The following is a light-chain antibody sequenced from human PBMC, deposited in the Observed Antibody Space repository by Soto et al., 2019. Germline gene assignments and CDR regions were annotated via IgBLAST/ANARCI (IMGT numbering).Light chain of an antibody. J-gene: IGLJ2*01. Sequence: QSALTQPASVSGSPGQSITMSCTGSRSDVGGYNYVSWYQQHPGKAPKLMIYEVSNRPSGVSNRFSGSKSGNTASLTISGLQAEDEADYFCSSYTSSSTPVVFGGGTKLTVL. CDR1: RSDVGGYNY. V-gene: IGLV2-14*01. CDR3: SSYTSSSTPVV. CDR2: EVS.